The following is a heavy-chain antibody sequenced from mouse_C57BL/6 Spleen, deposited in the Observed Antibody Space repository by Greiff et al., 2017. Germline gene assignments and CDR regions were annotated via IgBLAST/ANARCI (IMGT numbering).Heavy chain of an antibody. D-gene: IGHD2-5*01. Sequence: EVQLQQSGAELVKPGASVKLSCTASGFNIKDYYMPWVKQRTEQGLEWIGRIDPEDGDTKYAPKFQGTATITADTSTNTAYLQLSSLTSEDTAVYYCARAAYYRNYGGAWFAYWGQGTLVTVSA. CDR2: IDPEDGDT. CDR1: GFNIKDYY. CDR3: ARAAYYRNYGGAWFAY. V-gene: IGHV14-2*01. J-gene: IGHJ3*01.